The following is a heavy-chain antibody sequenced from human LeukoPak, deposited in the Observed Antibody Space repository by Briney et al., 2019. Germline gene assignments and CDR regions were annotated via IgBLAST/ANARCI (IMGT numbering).Heavy chain of an antibody. J-gene: IGHJ4*02. Sequence: GGSQRLSCAASGFTFSNYDMNWVRQAPGKGLEWVSSISSTSSYIYYADSVKGRFTISRDNDKNSLYLQMNSLRAEDTAVYYCARDDYSDYGHLDYWGRGTLVTVSS. V-gene: IGHV3-21*06. CDR3: ARDDYSDYGHLDY. D-gene: IGHD4-17*01. CDR2: ISSTSSYI. CDR1: GFTFSNYD.